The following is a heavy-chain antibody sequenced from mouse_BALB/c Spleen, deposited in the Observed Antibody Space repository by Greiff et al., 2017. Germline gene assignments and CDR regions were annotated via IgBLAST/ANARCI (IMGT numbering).Heavy chain of an antibody. V-gene: IGHV1-15*01. J-gene: IGHJ2*01. CDR1: GYTFTDYE. Sequence: VQLQESGAELVRPGASVTLSCKASGYTFTDYEMHWVKQTPVHGLEWIGAIDPETGGTAYNQKFKGKATLTADKSSSTAYMELRSLTSEDSAVYYCTSPTVSRDYWGQGTTLTVSS. CDR2: IDPETGGT. CDR3: TSPTVSRDY. D-gene: IGHD1-1*01.